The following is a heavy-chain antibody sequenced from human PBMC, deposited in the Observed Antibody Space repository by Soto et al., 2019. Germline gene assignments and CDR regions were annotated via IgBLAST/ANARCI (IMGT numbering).Heavy chain of an antibody. D-gene: IGHD6-13*01. J-gene: IGHJ5*02. V-gene: IGHV4-39*01. CDR1: GGSISSSSYY. CDR3: ARPRIAAVGGDWCDP. CDR2: IYYSGST. Sequence: SETLSLTCTVSGGSISSSSYYWGWIRQPPGKGLEWIGSIYYSGSTYYNPSLKSRVTISVDTSKNQFSLKLSSVTAADTAVYYCARPRIAAVGGDWCDPWGKGTLVTVSS.